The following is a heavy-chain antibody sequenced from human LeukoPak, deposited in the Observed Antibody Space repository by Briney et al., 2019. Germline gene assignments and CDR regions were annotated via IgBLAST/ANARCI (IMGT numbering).Heavy chain of an antibody. V-gene: IGHV4-39*07. CDR2: RFYRGDT. D-gene: IGHD7-27*01. Sequence: SETLSLTCTVSGASISRTTYSWGWFRQPPGKGLEWIGTRFYRGDTYYNPSLKSRVTISIDMSENQVSLKLSFVTAADTALYYCAKEPTGDKSFDSWGQGTLVTVSS. CDR3: AKEPTGDKSFDS. CDR1: GASISRTTYS. J-gene: IGHJ4*02.